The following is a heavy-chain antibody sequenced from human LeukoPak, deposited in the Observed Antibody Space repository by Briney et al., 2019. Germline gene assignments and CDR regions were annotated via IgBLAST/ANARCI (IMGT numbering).Heavy chain of an antibody. CDR3: ACDPGCSGGSCYSDAFDI. D-gene: IGHD2-15*01. CDR1: GGTFSSYA. J-gene: IGHJ3*02. V-gene: IGHV1-69*05. CDR2: IIPIFGTA. Sequence: SVKVSCKASGGTFSSYAISWVRHGPRQGLEWMGGIIPIFGTANYAQKFQSRVTITTNESTSTAYMELSSLRSEDTAVYYYACDPGCSGGSCYSDAFDIWGQGTMVTVSS.